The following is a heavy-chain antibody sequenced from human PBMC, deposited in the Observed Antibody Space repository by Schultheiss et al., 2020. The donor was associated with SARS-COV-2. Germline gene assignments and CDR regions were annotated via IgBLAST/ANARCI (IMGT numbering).Heavy chain of an antibody. J-gene: IGHJ4*02. CDR3: ARDQRWLQFPFDY. Sequence: ETLSLTCTVSGGSISSYYWSWIRQPPGKGLEWVGRIKSKTDGGTTDYAAPVKGRFTISRDDSKNTLYLQMNSLRAEDTAVYYCARDQRWLQFPFDYWGQGTLVTVSS. V-gene: IGHV3-15*01. D-gene: IGHD5-24*01. CDR2: IKSKTDGGTT. CDR1: GGSISSYY.